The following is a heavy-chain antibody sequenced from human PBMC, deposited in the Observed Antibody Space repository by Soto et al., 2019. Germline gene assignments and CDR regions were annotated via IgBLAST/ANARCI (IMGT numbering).Heavy chain of an antibody. V-gene: IGHV1-18*01. CDR1: GYTFTSYG. CDR3: AREGGYYDSSGYLDY. D-gene: IGHD3-22*01. J-gene: IGHJ4*02. Sequence: ASVKVSCKTSGYTFTSYGISWVRQAPGQGLEWMGWISTDKGKANYAQKLQGRVTMTTDTSTSTAYMELRSLRSDDTAVYYCAREGGYYDSSGYLDYWGQGTLVTVSS. CDR2: ISTDKGKA.